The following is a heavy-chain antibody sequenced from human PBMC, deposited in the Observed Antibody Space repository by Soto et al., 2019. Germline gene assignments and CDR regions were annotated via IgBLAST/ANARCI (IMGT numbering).Heavy chain of an antibody. CDR3: ARVAYYDFWSGYSDYMDV. V-gene: IGHV3-66*01. D-gene: IGHD3-3*01. CDR1: GFTVSSNY. J-gene: IGHJ6*03. CDR2: IYSGGST. Sequence: GGSLRLSCAASGFTVSSNYMIWVRQAPGKGLEWVSVIYSGGSTYYADSVKGRFTISRDNSKNTLYLQMNSLRAEDTAVYYCARVAYYDFWSGYSDYMDVWGKGTTVTVSS.